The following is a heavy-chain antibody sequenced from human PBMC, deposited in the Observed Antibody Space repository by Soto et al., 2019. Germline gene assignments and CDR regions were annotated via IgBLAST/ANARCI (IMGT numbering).Heavy chain of an antibody. J-gene: IGHJ4*02. V-gene: IGHV3-30*04. Sequence: QVQLVESGGGVVQPGRSLRLSCVASEFTFSSYAMHWVRQAPGKGLEWVAVISHDGGNKYYADSVKGRFTISRDNSKKTLYLQRSSLRPEGTAVYCCAAGGYGDCGAGYWGQGTLVSVSS. CDR2: ISHDGGNK. CDR1: EFTFSSYA. CDR3: AAGGYGDCGAGY. D-gene: IGHD4-17*01.